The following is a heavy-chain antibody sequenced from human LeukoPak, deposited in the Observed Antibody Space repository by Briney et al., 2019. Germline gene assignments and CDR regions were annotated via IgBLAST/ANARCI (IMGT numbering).Heavy chain of an antibody. CDR1: GFTFSSYS. J-gene: IGHJ6*02. CDR3: AREGIVYRHYYGMDV. CDR2: ITASGTAM. Sequence: PGGSLRLSCAASGFTFSSYSMNWVRQAPGKGLEWVSHITASGTAMFYVDSVKGRFTISRDNAKNSLYLQMNSLRVEDTAVYYCAREGIVYRHYYGMDVWGQGTTVTVSS. V-gene: IGHV3-48*01. D-gene: IGHD1-26*01.